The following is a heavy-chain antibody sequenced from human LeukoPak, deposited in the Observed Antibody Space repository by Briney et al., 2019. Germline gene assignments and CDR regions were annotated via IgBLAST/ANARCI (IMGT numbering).Heavy chain of an antibody. CDR3: ARGDLGYCSSTSCYWWFDP. J-gene: IGHJ5*02. Sequence: SQTLSLTCTVSGGSISSGGYYWSWIRQPPGKGLEWIGYIYHSGSTYYNPSLKSRVTISVDRSKNQFSLKLSSVTAADTAVYYCARGDLGYCSSTSCYWWFDPWGQGTLVTVSS. CDR1: GGSISSGGYY. V-gene: IGHV4-30-2*01. D-gene: IGHD2-2*01. CDR2: IYHSGST.